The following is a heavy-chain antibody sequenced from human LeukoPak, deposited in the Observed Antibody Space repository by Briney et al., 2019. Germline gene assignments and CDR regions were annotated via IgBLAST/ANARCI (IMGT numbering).Heavy chain of an antibody. D-gene: IGHD3-22*01. CDR3: AREGPKYFYDSNTYHFALAA. V-gene: IGHV3-33*01. CDR2: IWADGTNE. CDR1: GFRFSAYG. Sequence: GTSLRLSCTTSGFRFSAYGMNWVRQPPGKGLEWVASIWADGTNEEYLDSVRGRFTISRHHSKDVLYLQMDSLRPKDTAVYYCAREGPKYFYDSNTYHFALAAWGQGALVTVSS. J-gene: IGHJ4*02.